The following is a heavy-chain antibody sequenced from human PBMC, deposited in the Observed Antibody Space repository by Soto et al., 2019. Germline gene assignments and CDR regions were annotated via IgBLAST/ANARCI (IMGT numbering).Heavy chain of an antibody. CDR2: ISSSSSVI. D-gene: IGHD7-27*01. V-gene: IGHV3-48*01. Sequence: GGSLRLSCATSGFSLSDCAMNWVRQAPGKGLEWVSYISSSSSVIDYADSVRGRFTVSRDNARNSLYLQMNSLRAEDTAVYYCARDLSWGSNWYYYMDVWGKGTTVTVSS. J-gene: IGHJ6*03. CDR3: ARDLSWGSNWYYYMDV. CDR1: GFSLSDCA.